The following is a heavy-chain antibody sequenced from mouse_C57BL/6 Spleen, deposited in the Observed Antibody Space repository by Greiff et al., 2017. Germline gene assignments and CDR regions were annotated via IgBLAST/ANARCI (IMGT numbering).Heavy chain of an antibody. D-gene: IGHD2-2*01. J-gene: IGHJ3*01. CDR1: GYSITSGYY. Sequence: EVQLQESGPGLVKPSQSLSLTCSVTGYSITSGYYWNWIRQFPGNKLEWMGYISYDGSNNYNPSLKNRISITRDTSKNQFFLKLNSVTTEDTATYYCAREGGYLRFAYWGQGTLVTVSA. CDR2: ISYDGSN. V-gene: IGHV3-6*01. CDR3: AREGGYLRFAY.